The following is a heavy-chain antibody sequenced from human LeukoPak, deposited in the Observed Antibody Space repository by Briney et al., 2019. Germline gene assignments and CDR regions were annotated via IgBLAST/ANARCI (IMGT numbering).Heavy chain of an antibody. CDR1: GFTFSSYG. V-gene: IGHV3-30*18. J-gene: IGHJ5*02. CDR3: AKGNSLYNWFDP. D-gene: IGHD1-7*01. Sequence: GGSLRLSCAASGFTFSSYGMHWVRQAPGKGLEWVAVISYDGSNKYYADSVKGRLTISRDNSKNTLYLQMNSLRAEDTAVYYCAKGNSLYNWFDPWGQGTLVTVSS. CDR2: ISYDGSNK.